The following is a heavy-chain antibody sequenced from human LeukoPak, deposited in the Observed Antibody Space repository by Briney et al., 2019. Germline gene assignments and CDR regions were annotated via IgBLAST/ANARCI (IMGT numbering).Heavy chain of an antibody. CDR2: IGEDGSTT. CDR3: AKGFSILTSKHYFYYHGFDV. D-gene: IGHD3-9*01. J-gene: IGHJ6*02. CDR1: GFPFSTHS. V-gene: IGHV3-43*02. Sequence: PGGSLRLSCAASGFPFSTHSLNWVRQAPGKGLEWVSLIGEDGSTTWYADSVKGRFTISRDNGKNSLYLHMNSLRPEDTALYYCAKGFSILTSKHYFYYHGFDVWGQGTPVTVSS.